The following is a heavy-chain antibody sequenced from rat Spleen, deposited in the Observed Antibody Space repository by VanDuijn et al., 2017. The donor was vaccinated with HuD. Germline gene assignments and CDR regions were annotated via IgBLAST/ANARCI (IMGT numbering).Heavy chain of an antibody. D-gene: IGHD1-12*02. CDR3: TREYNDGSSLGGWFVS. Sequence: QVQLKESGPGLVQPSQTLSLTCNVSGFSLSGNIVHWVRQPPGKGLEWMGRMRFDGDTRYNSVIKSRLSISRDTSRNQVFLELSSLQTDDTGIYYCTREYNDGSSLGGWFVSWGQGTLVTVSS. CDR2: MRFDGDT. J-gene: IGHJ3*01. V-gene: IGHV2S30*01. CDR1: GFSLSGNI.